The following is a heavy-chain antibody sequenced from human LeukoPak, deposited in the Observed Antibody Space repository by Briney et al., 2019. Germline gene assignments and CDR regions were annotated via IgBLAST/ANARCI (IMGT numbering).Heavy chain of an antibody. CDR1: GFTFSSYG. CDR2: ISYDGSNK. Sequence: GGSLRLSCAASGFTFSSYGMHWVRQAPGKGLEWVAVISYDGSNKYYADSVKGRFTISRDNAKKSLYLQMNSLRAEDTAIYYCARDGRGYTYGNDYWGQGTLVTVSS. J-gene: IGHJ4*02. CDR3: ARDGRGYTYGNDY. D-gene: IGHD5-18*01. V-gene: IGHV3-30*03.